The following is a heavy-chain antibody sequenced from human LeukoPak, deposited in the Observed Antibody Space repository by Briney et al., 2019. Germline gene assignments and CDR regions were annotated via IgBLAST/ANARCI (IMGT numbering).Heavy chain of an antibody. Sequence: GGSLRLSCAASGFTFSSYAMSWVRQAPGKGLEWVSAISGSGGSTYYADSVKGRFTISRDNSKNTLYLQMNSLRAEDTAVYCCAKLGTTGTTGSHTDYWGQGALVTVSS. D-gene: IGHD1-1*01. CDR2: ISGSGGST. CDR1: GFTFSSYA. V-gene: IGHV3-23*01. J-gene: IGHJ4*02. CDR3: AKLGTTGTTGSHTDY.